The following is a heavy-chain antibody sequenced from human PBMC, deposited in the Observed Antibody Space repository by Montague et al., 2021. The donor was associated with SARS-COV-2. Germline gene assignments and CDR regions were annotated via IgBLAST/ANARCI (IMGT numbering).Heavy chain of an antibody. V-gene: IGHV4-61*03. J-gene: IGHJ4*02. CDR3: ARGHIVVPGARGFEH. CDR1: GGLSNTDPSNSDF. CDR2: IHYNEYT. D-gene: IGHD3-10*02. Sequence: SETRSLTCTVSGGLSNTDPSNSDFWSWIRQTPGKELECIGWIHYNEYTHYNPSLKSRVTISINTSKRYFSLRLNVLTATDTAVYYCARGHIVVPGARGFEHWGQGTPVTVAS.